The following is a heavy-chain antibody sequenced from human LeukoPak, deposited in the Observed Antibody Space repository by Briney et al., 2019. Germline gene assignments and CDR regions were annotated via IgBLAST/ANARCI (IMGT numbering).Heavy chain of an antibody. J-gene: IGHJ4*02. CDR3: AKDLNWGGR. D-gene: IGHD7-27*01. CDR2: ISGSGVT. Sequence: GGSLRLSCAASGFTFSPSAMTWVHQAPGKGLEWVSGISGSGVTDYADSVKGRFTISRDNSKNTLYLQMNSLRAEDTAVYYCAKDLNWGGRWGQGTLVTVSS. CDR1: GFTFSPSA. V-gene: IGHV3-23*01.